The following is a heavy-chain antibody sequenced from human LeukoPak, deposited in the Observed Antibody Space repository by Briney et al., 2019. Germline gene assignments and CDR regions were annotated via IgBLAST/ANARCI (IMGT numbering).Heavy chain of an antibody. CDR2: IAYDGNDK. J-gene: IGHJ4*02. D-gene: IGHD4-17*01. CDR1: GFTFSSRG. CDR3: AKSRDGDAPPFDY. Sequence: GGSLRLSCEASGFTFSSRGMHWVRQAPGKGPEWVAVIAYDGNDKFYAESVKGRFTISRDNSKNTVHLQMNSLRPEDTAVYYCAKSRDGDAPPFDYWGQGTVVTVSS. V-gene: IGHV3-30*18.